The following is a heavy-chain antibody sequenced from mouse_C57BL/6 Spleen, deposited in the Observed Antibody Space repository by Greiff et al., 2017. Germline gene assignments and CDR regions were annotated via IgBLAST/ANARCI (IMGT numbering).Heavy chain of an antibody. CDR3: TTQAAHNDYDPFDY. CDR1: GFNINDYN. D-gene: IGHD2-4*01. Sequence: EVQLQQSGAELVRPGASVKLSCTASGFNINDYNMSWVKQRPEQGLEWIGRIGPGDGDTEYPPNVQGKATMTADKSSNTHYLQLSSLTSEDTAIYYCTTQAAHNDYDPFDYWGQGTLVTVSA. CDR2: IGPGDGDT. J-gene: IGHJ3*01. V-gene: IGHV14-1*01.